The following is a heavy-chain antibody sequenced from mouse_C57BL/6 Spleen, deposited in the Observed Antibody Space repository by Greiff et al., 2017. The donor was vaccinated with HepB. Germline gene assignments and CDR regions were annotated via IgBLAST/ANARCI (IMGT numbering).Heavy chain of an antibody. J-gene: IGHJ4*01. V-gene: IGHV5-12*01. Sequence: EVQLVESGGGLVQPGGSLKLSCAASGFTFSDYYMYWVRQTPEKRLEWVAYISNGGGSTYYPDTVKGRFTISRDNAKNTLYLQMSRLKSEDTAMYYCARRYYGNYMDYWGQGTSVTVSS. CDR3: ARRYYGNYMDY. CDR2: ISNGGGST. CDR1: GFTFSDYY. D-gene: IGHD2-1*01.